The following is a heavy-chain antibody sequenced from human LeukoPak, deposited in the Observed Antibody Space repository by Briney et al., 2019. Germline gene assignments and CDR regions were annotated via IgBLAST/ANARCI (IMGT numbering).Heavy chain of an antibody. Sequence: PGGSLRLSCAASGFTFSSYGMHWVRQAPGKGLEWVAVIWYDGSNKYYADSVKGRFTIPRDNSKNTLYLQMNSLRAEDTAVYYCARDYGIAVAGTGYWGQGTLVTVSS. CDR2: IWYDGSNK. V-gene: IGHV3-33*01. D-gene: IGHD6-19*01. CDR3: ARDYGIAVAGTGY. J-gene: IGHJ4*02. CDR1: GFTFSSYG.